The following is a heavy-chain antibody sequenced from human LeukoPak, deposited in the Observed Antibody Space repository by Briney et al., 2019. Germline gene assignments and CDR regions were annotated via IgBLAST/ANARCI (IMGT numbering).Heavy chain of an antibody. J-gene: IGHJ4*02. CDR3: AREVRGVIIRNPRFDY. CDR2: IKQDGSEK. D-gene: IGHD3-10*01. V-gene: IGHV3-7*01. CDR1: GFTFSNYW. Sequence: GGSLRLSCAASGFTFSNYWMSWVRQAPGKGLEWVANIKQDGSEKYYVDSVKGRSTISRDNAKNSLYLQMNSLRAEDTAVYYCAREVRGVIIRNPRFDYWGQGTLVTVSS.